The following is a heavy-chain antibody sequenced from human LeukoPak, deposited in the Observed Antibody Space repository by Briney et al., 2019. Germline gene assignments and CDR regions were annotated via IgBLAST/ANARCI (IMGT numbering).Heavy chain of an antibody. CDR1: GGSFSGYY. CDR2: INHSGST. Sequence: SETLSLTCAVYGGSFSGYYWSWIRQPPGKGLEWIGEINHSGSTNYNPSLKSRVTISVDTSKNQFSLKLRSVTAADTAVYYCARGRSYYGSGDTFDYWGQGTLVTVSS. CDR3: ARGRSYYGSGDTFDY. D-gene: IGHD3-10*01. J-gene: IGHJ4*02. V-gene: IGHV4-34*01.